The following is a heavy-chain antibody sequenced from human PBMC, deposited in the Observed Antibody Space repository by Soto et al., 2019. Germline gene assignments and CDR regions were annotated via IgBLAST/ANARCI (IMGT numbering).Heavy chain of an antibody. V-gene: IGHV5-51*01. CDR3: ERHSAPHYYYYGMDV. CDR2: IYPGDSDT. J-gene: IGHJ6*02. Sequence: GESLKISCKGSGYSFTSYWIGWVRQMPGKGLEWMGIIYPGDSDTRYSPSFQGQVTISADKSISTAYLQWSSLKASDTAMYYCERHSAPHYYYYGMDVWGQGTTVTVSS. CDR1: GYSFTSYW.